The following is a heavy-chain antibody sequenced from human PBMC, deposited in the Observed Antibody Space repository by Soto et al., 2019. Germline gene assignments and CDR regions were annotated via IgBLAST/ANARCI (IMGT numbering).Heavy chain of an antibody. D-gene: IGHD6-13*01. CDR1: GGSFSGYY. Sequence: PSETLSLTCAVYGGSFSGYYWSWIRQPPGKGLEWIGEIKHRGITNYNPSLKSRVTISVDTSKNQFSLKLSSVTAADTAVYYCARLYGSRGPFDYWGQGTLVTVS. J-gene: IGHJ4*02. V-gene: IGHV4-34*01. CDR2: IKHRGIT. CDR3: ARLYGSRGPFDY.